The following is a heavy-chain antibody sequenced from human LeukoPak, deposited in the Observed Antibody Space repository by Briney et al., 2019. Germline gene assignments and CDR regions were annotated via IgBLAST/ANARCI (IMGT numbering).Heavy chain of an antibody. Sequence: GGSLRLSCAASGFTFSSYIMNWVRQAPGKGLEWVSAISGSGETTFYAGSGKGRFTISRDNSKNTLYLQMNSLRAGDTAVYYCARVPGGARGDKAFDIWGQGTMVTVSS. CDR3: ARVPGGARGDKAFDI. J-gene: IGHJ3*02. CDR2: ISGSGETT. D-gene: IGHD2-21*01. V-gene: IGHV3-23*01. CDR1: GFTFSSYI.